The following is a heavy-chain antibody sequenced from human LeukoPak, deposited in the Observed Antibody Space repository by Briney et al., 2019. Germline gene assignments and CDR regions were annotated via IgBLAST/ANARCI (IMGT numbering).Heavy chain of an antibody. CDR2: ISSTRTTI. J-gene: IGHJ6*03. CDR1: GFTFSSYS. V-gene: IGHV3-48*04. CDR3: ARVWGYYYHYMDV. D-gene: IGHD7-27*01. Sequence: GGSLRLSCAASGFTFSSYSMNWVRQAPGKGLEWVSYISSTRTTILYADSVKGRFTISRGNAKNSLYLQMNSLRAEDTAVYYCARVWGYYYHYMDVWGKGTTVTVSS.